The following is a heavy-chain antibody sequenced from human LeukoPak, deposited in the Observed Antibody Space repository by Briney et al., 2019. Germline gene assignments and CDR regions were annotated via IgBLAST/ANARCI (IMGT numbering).Heavy chain of an antibody. Sequence: GASVKVSCKASGGTFSSYAISWVRQAPGQGLEWMGGIIPIFGTANYAQKFQGRVTITADESTSTAYMELSSLRSEDTAVYYCARVDSSSWYHYYMDVWGKGTTVTVSS. V-gene: IGHV1-69*13. CDR1: GGTFSSYA. CDR2: IIPIFGTA. CDR3: ARVDSSSWYHYYMDV. J-gene: IGHJ6*03. D-gene: IGHD6-13*01.